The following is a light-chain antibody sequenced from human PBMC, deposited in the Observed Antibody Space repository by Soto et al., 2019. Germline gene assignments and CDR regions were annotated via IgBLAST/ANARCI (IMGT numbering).Light chain of an antibody. Sequence: QPVLTQAPSASGTPGQRVTISCSGSSSNIGSNYVYWYRQLPGSAPKLLIYRNDQRPSGVPDRFSGSKSGTSASLAISGLRSEDEADYYCAAWDDNLSAVVFGGGTKLTVL. J-gene: IGLJ2*01. CDR1: SSNIGSNY. CDR3: AAWDDNLSAVV. V-gene: IGLV1-47*01. CDR2: RND.